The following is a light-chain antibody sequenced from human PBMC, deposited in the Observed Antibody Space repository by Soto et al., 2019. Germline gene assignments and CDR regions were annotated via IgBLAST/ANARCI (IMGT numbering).Light chain of an antibody. Sequence: DIQVTQSPSSLSASVGDRFTITFLTSQNINIFLNWYQQKPGRAPMVVISAASNLESGVPSRFSGRGSGTEFTLTISNLQPGDSALYFCQESYSTPLAFGGGTKVDIK. CDR3: QESYSTPLA. CDR2: AAS. CDR1: QNINIF. J-gene: IGKJ4*01. V-gene: IGKV1-39*01.